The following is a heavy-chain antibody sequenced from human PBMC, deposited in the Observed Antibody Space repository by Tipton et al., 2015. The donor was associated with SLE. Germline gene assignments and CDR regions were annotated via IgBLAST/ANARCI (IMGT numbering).Heavy chain of an antibody. V-gene: IGHV3-23*01. J-gene: IGHJ6*03. Sequence: TLSLTCAASGSTFSSYAMRWVRQAPGKGLEWVSGISGSGGSTSCADSVKGRFTISRDNSKNTLYLQMNSLRAEDTAVYYCAKESPDYYYMDVWGKGTTVTVSS. CDR1: GSTFSSYA. CDR2: ISGSGGST. CDR3: AKESPDYYYMDV.